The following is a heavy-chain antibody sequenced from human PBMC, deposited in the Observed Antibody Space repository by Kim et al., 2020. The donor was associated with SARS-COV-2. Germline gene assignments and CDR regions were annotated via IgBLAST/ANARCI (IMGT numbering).Heavy chain of an antibody. D-gene: IGHD3-10*01. Sequence: LQSRVTLSVDTSKNQFSLKLSSVTAAATAVYYCARYYYGSGSYYYNWFDPWGQGTLVTVSS. CDR3: ARYYYGSGSYYYNWFDP. J-gene: IGHJ5*02. V-gene: IGHV4-34*01.